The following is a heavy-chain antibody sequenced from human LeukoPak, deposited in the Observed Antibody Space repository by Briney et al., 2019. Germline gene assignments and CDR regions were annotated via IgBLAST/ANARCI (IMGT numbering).Heavy chain of an antibody. D-gene: IGHD3-22*01. CDR1: GFTFSSYW. CDR2: IKQDGSEK. V-gene: IGHV3-7*03. Sequence: GGSLRLSCAASGFTFSSYWMSWDRQAPGKGLEWVANIKQDGSEKYYVDSVKGRFTISRDNAKNSLYLQMNSLRAEDTAVYYCARAPGADYYDSRGWVDYWGQGTLVTVSS. CDR3: ARAPGADYYDSRGWVDY. J-gene: IGHJ4*02.